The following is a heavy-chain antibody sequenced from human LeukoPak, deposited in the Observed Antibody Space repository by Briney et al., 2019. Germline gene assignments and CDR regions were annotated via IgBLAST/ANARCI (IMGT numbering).Heavy chain of an antibody. CDR3: ARDLYSSGWSLADY. J-gene: IGHJ4*02. CDR2: ISACNGNT. CDR1: GYTFTSYG. D-gene: IGHD6-19*01. Sequence: ASVKVSCKASGYTFTSYGISWVRQAPGQGLEWMGWISACNGNTNYAQKLQGRVTMTTDTSTSTAYMELRSLRSDDTAVYYCARDLYSSGWSLADYWGQGTLVTVSS. V-gene: IGHV1-18*01.